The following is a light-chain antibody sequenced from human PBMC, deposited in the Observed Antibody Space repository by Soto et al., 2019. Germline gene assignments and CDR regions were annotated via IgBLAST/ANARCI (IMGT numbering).Light chain of an antibody. CDR1: QSVSGW. J-gene: IGKJ1*01. Sequence: DIQMTQSPSTLSASVGGTVTVACRASQSVSGWLAWYHQKPGEAPKLLIYDASALPRGVPSRFSGSGSGTKFTLTIASLQPDDFATYYCQQYETFSGTFGPGTKVDIK. CDR2: DAS. CDR3: QQYETFSGT. V-gene: IGKV1-5*01.